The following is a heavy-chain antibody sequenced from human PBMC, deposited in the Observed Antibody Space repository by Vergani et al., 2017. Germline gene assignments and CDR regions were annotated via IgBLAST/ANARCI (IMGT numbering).Heavy chain of an antibody. D-gene: IGHD2-21*02. V-gene: IGHV1-69*01. J-gene: IGHJ3*02. Sequence: QVHLVQSGAEVKKPGSSVKVSCKASGGTFSSYAISWVRQAPGQGLEWMGGIIPLFGTANYAQKFQGRVTITADESTSTAYMELSSLRSEDTAVYYCARDRLAYCGGDCYSPDAFDIWGQGTMVTVSS. CDR1: GGTFSSYA. CDR2: IIPLFGTA. CDR3: ARDRLAYCGGDCYSPDAFDI.